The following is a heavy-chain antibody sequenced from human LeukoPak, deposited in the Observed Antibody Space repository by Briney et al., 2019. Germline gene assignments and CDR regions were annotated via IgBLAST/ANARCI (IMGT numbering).Heavy chain of an antibody. CDR2: INSDGSST. D-gene: IGHD3-10*02. CDR3: AELGITMIGGV. CDR1: GFTFSSYW. Sequence: GGSLRLSCAASGFTFSSYWMHWVRQAPGKGLIWVSRINSDGSSTNYADSVKGRFTISRDNAKNTLYLQMNSLRAEDTAVYYCAELGITMIGGVWGKGTTVTISS. J-gene: IGHJ6*04. V-gene: IGHV3-74*01.